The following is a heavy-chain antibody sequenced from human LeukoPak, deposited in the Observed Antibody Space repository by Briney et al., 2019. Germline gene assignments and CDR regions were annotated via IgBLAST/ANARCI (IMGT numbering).Heavy chain of an antibody. CDR2: ISGTGGGT. Sequence: GGSLRLSCAASGFTVSTNYMSWVRQAPGKGLEWVSVISGTGGGTHYVDSVRGRFIISRDNSKNTLYLEMNSLRAEDTAVYYCAKDTGNFDLVFDYWGQGTLVTVSS. CDR3: AKDTGNFDLVFDY. CDR1: GFTVSTNY. V-gene: IGHV3-23*01. D-gene: IGHD3-9*01. J-gene: IGHJ4*02.